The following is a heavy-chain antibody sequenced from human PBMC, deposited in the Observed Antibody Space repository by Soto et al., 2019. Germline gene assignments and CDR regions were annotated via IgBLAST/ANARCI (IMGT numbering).Heavy chain of an antibody. J-gene: IGHJ5*02. CDR2: IWYDGSNK. D-gene: IGHD6-13*01. V-gene: IGHV3-33*01. Sequence: GGSLRLSCAASGFTFSSYGMHWVRQAPGKGLEWVAVIWYDGSNKYYADSVKGRFTISRDNSKNTLYLQMNSLRAEDTAVYYCAREAAYYSSSFNWFDPWGQGTLVTVSS. CDR1: GFTFSSYG. CDR3: AREAAYYSSSFNWFDP.